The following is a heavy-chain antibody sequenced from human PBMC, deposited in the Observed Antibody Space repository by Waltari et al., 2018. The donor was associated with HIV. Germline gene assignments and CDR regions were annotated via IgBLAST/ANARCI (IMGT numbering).Heavy chain of an antibody. J-gene: IGHJ5*02. D-gene: IGHD3-10*01. CDR2: IYHSGST. CDR1: GYSISSGYY. Sequence: QVQLQESGPGLVKPSETLSLTCTVSGYSISSGYYWGWIRQPPGKGLEWIGSIYHSGSTYYNPSLKSRVTISVDTSKNQFSLKLSSVTAADTVVYYCARVNVNYYGSGPAYWFDPWGQGTLVTVSS. CDR3: ARVNVNYYGSGPAYWFDP. V-gene: IGHV4-38-2*02.